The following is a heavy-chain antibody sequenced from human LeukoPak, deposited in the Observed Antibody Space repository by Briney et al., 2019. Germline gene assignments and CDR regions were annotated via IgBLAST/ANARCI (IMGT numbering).Heavy chain of an antibody. V-gene: IGHV3-30*03. Sequence: GGSLRLSCAASGFTFSSYGMHWVRQAPGKGLEWVAVISYDGSNKYYADSVKGRFTISRDNSKNTLYLQMNSLRAEDTAVYYCARVMRYSGYPDYWGQGTLVTVSS. CDR1: GFTFSSYG. CDR3: ARVMRYSGYPDY. J-gene: IGHJ4*02. D-gene: IGHD5-12*01. CDR2: ISYDGSNK.